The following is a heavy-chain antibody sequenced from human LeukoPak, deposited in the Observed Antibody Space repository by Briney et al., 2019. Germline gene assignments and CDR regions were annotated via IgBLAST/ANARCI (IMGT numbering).Heavy chain of an antibody. J-gene: IGHJ4*02. CDR3: AKGLSGGSSRY. Sequence: GGSLRLSCAASGFTFSNNALSWVRQAPGKGLEWVSVISGSGGSTYYADSVKGRFTISRDNSKNTLYLQMNSLRAEDTAVYYCAKGLSGGSSRYWGQGTLVTVSS. CDR1: GFTFSNNA. CDR2: ISGSGGST. V-gene: IGHV3-23*01. D-gene: IGHD2-15*01.